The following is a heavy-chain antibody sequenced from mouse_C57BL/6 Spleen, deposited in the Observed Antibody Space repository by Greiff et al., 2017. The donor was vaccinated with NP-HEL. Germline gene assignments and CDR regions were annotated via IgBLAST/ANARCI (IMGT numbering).Heavy chain of an antibody. CDR2: ISSGGSYT. D-gene: IGHD1-1*01. CDR1: GFTFSSYG. CDR3: ARQGIKTTDY. J-gene: IGHJ2*01. V-gene: IGHV5-6*01. Sequence: EVQGVESGGDLVKPGGSLKLSCAASGFTFSSYGMSWVRQTPDKRLEWVATISSGGSYTYYPDSVKGRFTISRDNAKNTLYLQMSSLKSEDTAMYYCARQGIKTTDYWGQGTTLTVSS.